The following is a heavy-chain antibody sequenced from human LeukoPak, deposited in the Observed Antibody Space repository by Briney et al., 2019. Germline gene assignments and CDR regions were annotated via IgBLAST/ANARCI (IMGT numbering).Heavy chain of an antibody. D-gene: IGHD4-17*01. CDR1: GFTFSSYS. V-gene: IGHV4-34*01. CDR2: INHSGST. CDR3: ARRGATVTTYIDY. J-gene: IGHJ4*02. Sequence: GSLRLSCAASGFTFSSYSMNWVRQPPGKGLEWIGEINHSGSTNYNPSLKSRVTISVDTSKNQFSLKLSSVTAADTAVYYCARRGATVTTYIDYWGQGTLVTVSS.